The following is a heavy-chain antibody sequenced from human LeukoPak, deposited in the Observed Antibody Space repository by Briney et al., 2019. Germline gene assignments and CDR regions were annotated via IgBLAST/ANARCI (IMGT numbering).Heavy chain of an antibody. V-gene: IGHV1-2*02. CDR2: INPNSGDT. CDR3: ARWDGYSSSPDY. J-gene: IGHJ4*02. CDR1: GYTFTSYG. D-gene: IGHD6-13*01. Sequence: ASVKVSCKASGYTFTSYGISWVRQAPGQGLEWMGWINPNSGDTGYAQQFQGRVTMTRDMSITTIYMELTRLRSDDTAFYYCARWDGYSSSPDYWGQGSLVTVSS.